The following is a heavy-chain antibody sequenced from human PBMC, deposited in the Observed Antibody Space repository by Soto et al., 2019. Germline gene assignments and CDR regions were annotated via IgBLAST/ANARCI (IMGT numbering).Heavy chain of an antibody. CDR3: ARGPTRFGPQPDY. CDR2: ISSSSSYI. D-gene: IGHD3-3*01. J-gene: IGHJ4*02. V-gene: IGHV3-21*01. Sequence: EVQLVESGGGLVKPGGSLRLSCAASGFTFSSYSMNWVRQAPGKGLEWVSSISSSSSYIYYADSVKGRFTISRDNAKNSLYLQMNSLRAEDTAVYYCARGPTRFGPQPDYWGQVTLVTVSS. CDR1: GFTFSSYS.